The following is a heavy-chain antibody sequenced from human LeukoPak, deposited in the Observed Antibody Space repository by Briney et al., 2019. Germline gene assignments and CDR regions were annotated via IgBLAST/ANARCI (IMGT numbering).Heavy chain of an antibody. CDR2: INPKSDGT. D-gene: IGHD3-3*01. V-gene: IGHV1-2*06. J-gene: IGHJ4*02. CDR3: ASRDPAEGFLQWLPDH. CDR1: GYTFTGYY. Sequence: GASVKVSCKASGYTFTGYYIHWVRQAPGQGLEWMGRINPKSDGTNYAEKFQGRVTMTRDTSINAAYMELSRLRYDDTAVYYCASRDPAEGFLQWLPDHWGQGTLVTVSS.